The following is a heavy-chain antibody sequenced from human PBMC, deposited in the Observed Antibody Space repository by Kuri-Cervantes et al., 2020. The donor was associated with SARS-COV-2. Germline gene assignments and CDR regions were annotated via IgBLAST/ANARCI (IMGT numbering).Heavy chain of an antibody. CDR1: GFTFSNHA. CDR3: ARERYIMVGGVILRSEFDY. CDR2: KAFDERDT. J-gene: IGHJ4*02. V-gene: IGHV3-30*04. D-gene: IGHD3-10*01. Sequence: GESLKISCAASGFTFSNHAFHWVRQAPGKGLEWVALKAFDERDTHYADSVKGRFTLSRDNSKNTLYLQMYSLRPEDTALYYCARERYIMVGGVILRSEFDYWGQGTLVTVSS.